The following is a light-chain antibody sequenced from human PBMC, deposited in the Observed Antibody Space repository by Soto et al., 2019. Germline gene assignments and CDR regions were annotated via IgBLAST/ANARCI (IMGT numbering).Light chain of an antibody. Sequence: ETVLTQSPGTLSLSPGERATLSCRASQSVNNDYLAWYQQRPGLAPRLLILVASGRATGIPDRFSGSGSGTDLTLTISRLEPEDFAIYYCQQYGTSPLTFGGGTKVEIK. V-gene: IGKV3-20*01. J-gene: IGKJ4*01. CDR2: VAS. CDR1: QSVNNDY. CDR3: QQYGTSPLT.